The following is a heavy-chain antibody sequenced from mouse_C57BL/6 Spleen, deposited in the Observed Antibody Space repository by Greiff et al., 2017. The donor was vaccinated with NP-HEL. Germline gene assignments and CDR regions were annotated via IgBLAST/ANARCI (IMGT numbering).Heavy chain of an antibody. CDR3: ANIYDGYYWYFDV. J-gene: IGHJ1*03. CDR2: IYPRSGNT. CDR1: GYTFTSYG. Sequence: VQLVESGAELARPGASVKLSCKASGYTFTSYGISWVKQRTGQGLEWIGEIYPRSGNTYYNEKFKGKATLTADKSSSTAYMELRSLTSEDSAVYFCANIYDGYYWYFDVWGTGTTVTVSS. V-gene: IGHV1-81*01. D-gene: IGHD2-3*01.